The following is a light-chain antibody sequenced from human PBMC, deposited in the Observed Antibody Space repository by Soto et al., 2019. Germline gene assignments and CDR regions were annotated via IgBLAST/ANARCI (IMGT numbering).Light chain of an antibody. Sequence: EVVMTQSPATLSVSPGERATLSCRASETVATNLAWYQQKPGQAPRLLISGASTRAAGISDRFRGSGSGTEFTLTISSLRSEDSAIYYCQQYFEWPPMTLAQGTKVDIK. J-gene: IGKJ1*01. CDR2: GAS. CDR3: QQYFEWPPMT. V-gene: IGKV3-15*01. CDR1: ETVATN.